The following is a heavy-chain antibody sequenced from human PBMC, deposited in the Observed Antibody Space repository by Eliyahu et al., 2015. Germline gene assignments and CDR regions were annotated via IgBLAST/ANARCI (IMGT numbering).Heavy chain of an antibody. CDR1: XFTFSKAX. V-gene: IGHV3-15*01. CDR2: VKSKADGETV. CDR3: TPPPYYYYYMDV. J-gene: IGHJ6*03. Sequence: EVQLVESGGGLVKPGGSXRLSCVXSXFTFSKAXMSWVRQAPGKGLEWVGRVKSKADGETVDYAVPVKGRFIISRDDVKNTVYLQMNSLKTEDTAVYYCTPPPYYYYYMDVWGKGTTVTVSS.